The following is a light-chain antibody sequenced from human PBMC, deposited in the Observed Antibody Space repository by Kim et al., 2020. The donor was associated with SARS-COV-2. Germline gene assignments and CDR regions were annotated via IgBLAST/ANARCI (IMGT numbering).Light chain of an antibody. J-gene: IGKJ2*01. CDR1: QSFGDW. CDR2: WAS. CDR3: QQYSGCSKYT. V-gene: IGKV1-5*03. Sequence: DIQMTQSPCIVSVSVGDRVTLTCRASQSFGDWLAWYYQKTREHPTRLIYWASTIATAVPTRIFGSGCGREYFLPIISMLPDDVATIYYQQYSGCSKYTFGHGTRLEIK.